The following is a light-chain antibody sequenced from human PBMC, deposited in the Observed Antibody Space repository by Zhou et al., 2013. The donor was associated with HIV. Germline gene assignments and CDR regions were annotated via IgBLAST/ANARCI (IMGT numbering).Light chain of an antibody. CDR2: DAS. Sequence: EIVLTQSPVTLSLSPGERATLSCRASQSVSRYLAWYQQKPGQAPRLLIYDASNRATGIPARFSGNGSGTDFTLTISSLEPEDFALYYCQQRSNWPPRWTFGQGTKVEIK. V-gene: IGKV3-11*01. J-gene: IGKJ1*01. CDR3: QQRSNWPPRWT. CDR1: QSVSRY.